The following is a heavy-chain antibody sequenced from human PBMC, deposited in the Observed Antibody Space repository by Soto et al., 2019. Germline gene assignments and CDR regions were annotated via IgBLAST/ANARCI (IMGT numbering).Heavy chain of an antibody. CDR1: RFTVSRYA. CDR2: ISGSGGST. J-gene: IGHJ6*02. CDR3: AKGPTIFGVVIIFEYYYGMDI. Sequence: GSLRLSCAASRFTVSRYAMSWVRQAPGKGPEWVSGISGSGGSTYYADSVKGRFTISRDNSKNTLYLQMNSLRAEDTAIYYCAKGPTIFGVVIIFEYYYGMDIWGQGTTVTVSS. V-gene: IGHV3-23*01. D-gene: IGHD3-3*01.